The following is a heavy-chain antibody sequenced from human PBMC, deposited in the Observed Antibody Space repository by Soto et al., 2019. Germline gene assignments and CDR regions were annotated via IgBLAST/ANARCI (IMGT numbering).Heavy chain of an antibody. J-gene: IGHJ6*02. Sequence: PSETLSLTCTVSAGSISNSYWSWIRQPPGKGLEWIGYIYHSGSTYYNPSLKSRVTISVDRSKNQFSLKLSSVTAADTAVYYCARAHYGDYGYGMDVWGQGTTVTVSS. D-gene: IGHD4-17*01. CDR3: ARAHYGDYGYGMDV. CDR1: AGSISNSY. V-gene: IGHV4-59*12. CDR2: IYHSGST.